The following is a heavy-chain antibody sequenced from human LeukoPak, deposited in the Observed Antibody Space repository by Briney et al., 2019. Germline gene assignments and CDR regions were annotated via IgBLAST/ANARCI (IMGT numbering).Heavy chain of an antibody. CDR2: IISNGGST. CDR1: GFTVSSNY. V-gene: IGHV3-64D*09. Sequence: GGSLRLSCAASGFTVSSNYMSWVRQAPGKGLEYVSAIISNGGSTYYADSVKGRFTISRDNSKNTLYLQMSSLRAEDTAVYYCVKDSFGGVIATDAFDIWGQGTMVTVSS. CDR3: VKDSFGGVIATDAFDI. J-gene: IGHJ3*02. D-gene: IGHD3-16*02.